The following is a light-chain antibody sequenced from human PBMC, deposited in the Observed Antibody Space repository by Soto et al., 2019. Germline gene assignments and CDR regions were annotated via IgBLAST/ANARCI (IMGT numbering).Light chain of an antibody. CDR2: DSS. CDR1: QDITNY. Sequence: DIQMTQSPSSLSASVGDRVTIICQASQDITNYLNWYQQKPGKAPKLLIHDSSNLETGVPSWFSGSGSGTYFSFTISSLQPEDIATYYCQQYDTLPLTFGQGTRLEIK. J-gene: IGKJ5*01. CDR3: QQYDTLPLT. V-gene: IGKV1-33*01.